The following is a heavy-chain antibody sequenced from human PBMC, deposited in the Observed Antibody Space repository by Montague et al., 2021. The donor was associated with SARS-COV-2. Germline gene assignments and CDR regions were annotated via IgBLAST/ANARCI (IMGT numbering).Heavy chain of an antibody. V-gene: IGHV3-23*01. Sequence: SLRLSCAASGFTFSSYAMSWVRQAPGKGLEWVSTFTGGSGGSTYYANSVKVRFTISRDSSKNTLYLQMNNLRAEDTAVYYCAKDRWGVPGPLDPFDYWGQGTLVTVSS. CDR3: AKDRWGVPGPLDPFDY. CDR2: FTGGSGGST. J-gene: IGHJ4*02. CDR1: GFTFSSYA. D-gene: IGHD3-10*01.